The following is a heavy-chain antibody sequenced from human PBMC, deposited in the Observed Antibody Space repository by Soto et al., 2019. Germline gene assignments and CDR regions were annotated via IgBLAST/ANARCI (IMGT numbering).Heavy chain of an antibody. J-gene: IGHJ6*02. Sequence: TLSLTCAVSGPSIRSYYCTWVRQPPGRGLEWIGYIYYNVKTNYNPSLKSRVTISVDTPKNQFSLKVGSVNAADTAVYYCATIYYVSGRPLMDVWGQGTTVTVSS. CDR3: ATIYYVSGRPLMDV. D-gene: IGHD3-10*01. V-gene: IGHV4-59*01. CDR2: IYYNVKT. CDR1: GPSIRSYY.